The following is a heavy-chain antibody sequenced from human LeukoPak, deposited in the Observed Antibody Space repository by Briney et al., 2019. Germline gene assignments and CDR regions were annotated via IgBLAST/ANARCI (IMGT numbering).Heavy chain of an antibody. CDR2: IYTDGSNT. Sequence: PGGSLRLSCAGSGLTFSCYWMHWVRQAPGKGLVWVSRIYTDGSNTGYADSVKGRFTISRDNAKNTLYLQMNSLRAEDTAVYYCSHKLGSGNALDIWGQGTMVTVS. D-gene: IGHD6-6*01. V-gene: IGHV3-74*01. CDR1: GLTFSCYW. J-gene: IGHJ3*02. CDR3: SHKLGSGNALDI.